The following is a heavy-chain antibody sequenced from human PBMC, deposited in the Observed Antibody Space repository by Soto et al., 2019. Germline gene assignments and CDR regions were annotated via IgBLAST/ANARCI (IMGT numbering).Heavy chain of an antibody. D-gene: IGHD5-18*01. CDR1: GFTFSSYG. CDR3: ASIADTAMAPSVDY. V-gene: IGHV3-30*03. J-gene: IGHJ4*02. CDR2: ISYDGSNK. Sequence: QVQLVESGGGVVQPGRSLRLSCAASGFTFSSYGMHWVRQAPGKGLEWVAVISYDGSNKYYADSVKGRFTISRDNSKNTLYLQMNSLRAEDTAVYYWASIADTAMAPSVDYWGQGTLVTVSS.